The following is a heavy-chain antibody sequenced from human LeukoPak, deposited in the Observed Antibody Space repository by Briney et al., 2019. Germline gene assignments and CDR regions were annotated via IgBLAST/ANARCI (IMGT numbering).Heavy chain of an antibody. Sequence: SGTLSLTCTVSGVSISSSNSYWGWIRQPPGKGLEWIGSIYYSGNTYYNASLKSQVSISIDTSKNQCSLKLTSVTAADTAVYYCARQTGSGLFILPGGQGTLVTVSS. CDR2: IYYSGNT. V-gene: IGHV4-39*01. D-gene: IGHD3/OR15-3a*01. CDR1: GVSISSSNSY. J-gene: IGHJ4*02. CDR3: ARQTGSGLFILP.